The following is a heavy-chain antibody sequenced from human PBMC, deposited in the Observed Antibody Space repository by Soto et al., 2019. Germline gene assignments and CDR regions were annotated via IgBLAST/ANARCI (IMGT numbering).Heavy chain of an antibody. CDR3: ARNFDIASTGTAFDS. Sequence: ASETLSLTCSVSGGSISGHYWSWIRLPDGRRLQWVGRIYSRGTTNYNPSLKSRVRMSVDTDRNSFSVRLDSVTAADTAVYYCARNFDIASTGTAFDSCGRGVLVTVSS. CDR1: GGSISGHY. CDR2: IYSRGTT. D-gene: IGHD3-9*01. V-gene: IGHV4-4*07. J-gene: IGHJ4*02.